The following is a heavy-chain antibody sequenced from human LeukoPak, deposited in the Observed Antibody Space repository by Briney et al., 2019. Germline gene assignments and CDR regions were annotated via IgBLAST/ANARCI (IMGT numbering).Heavy chain of an antibody. Sequence: GGSLRLSCAASGFTVSSNYMSWVRQAPGKGLEWVSVIYSGGSTYYADSVKGRFTISRDNSKNTLYLQMNSLRAEDTAVYYCARPSIWSGDAFDIWGQGTMVTVSS. D-gene: IGHD3-3*01. J-gene: IGHJ3*02. CDR1: GFTVSSNY. CDR3: ARPSIWSGDAFDI. V-gene: IGHV3-53*01. CDR2: IYSGGST.